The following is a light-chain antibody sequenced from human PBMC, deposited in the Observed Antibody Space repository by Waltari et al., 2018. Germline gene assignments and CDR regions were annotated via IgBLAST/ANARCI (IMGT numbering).Light chain of an antibody. V-gene: IGKV5-2*01. CDR3: LEHDNFPTHT. Sequence: ETTLTQSPAFMSATPRDKVNISCRASQDIDDEMNWYQQKPGEGAIFIIQEATTLVPGIPPRCSGSVYGTDFTLTINNIQSEDVASYFCLEHDNFPTHTFGQGTTLEIK. CDR1: QDIDDE. J-gene: IGKJ2*01. CDR2: EAT.